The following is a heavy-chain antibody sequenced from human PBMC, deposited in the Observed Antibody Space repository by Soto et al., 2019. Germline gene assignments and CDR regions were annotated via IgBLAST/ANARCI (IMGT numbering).Heavy chain of an antibody. CDR3: AIGIGVINFDY. J-gene: IGHJ4*02. CDR2: IYTSGTT. D-gene: IGHD2-21*01. CDR1: TDSITSYY. V-gene: IGHV4-4*07. Sequence: QVQLQESGPGLVKPSETLSLTCSVSTDSITSYYWSWIRQPAGKGLEWIGRIYTSGTTNFNPSLNSRVTMSVDTAKNQFSLRLNSVTAADTAVYYCAIGIGVINFDYWGQGALVTVSS.